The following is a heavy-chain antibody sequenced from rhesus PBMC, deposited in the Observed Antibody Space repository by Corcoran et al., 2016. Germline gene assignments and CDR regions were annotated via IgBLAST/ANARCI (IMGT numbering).Heavy chain of an antibody. CDR1: GFTFSTYW. J-gene: IGHJ4*01. V-gene: IGHV3S42*01. CDR2: INSGGGST. D-gene: IGHD6-43*01. CDR3: TKIAAAPSFDY. Sequence: EVRLVQSGGGLAKPGGSLRLSCAASGFTFSTYWMTWVRQTPGKGLEWISAINSGGGSTYYADSVKGRFTISRDNSKNTLSLQMNSLRAEDTAVYYCTKIAAAPSFDYWGQGVLVTVSS.